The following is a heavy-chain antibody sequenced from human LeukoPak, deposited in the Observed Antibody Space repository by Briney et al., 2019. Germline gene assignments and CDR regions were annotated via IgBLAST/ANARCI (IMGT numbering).Heavy chain of an antibody. J-gene: IGHJ5*02. Sequence: SETLSLTCTVSGGSISSSSYYWGWIRQPPGKGLEWIGSIYYSGNTFYSPSLKSRVTISVDTSKNQFSLKLSSVTAADTAVYYCASQETRYSIAASETWGPGTLVTVSS. D-gene: IGHD6-13*01. CDR3: ASQETRYSIAASET. V-gene: IGHV4-39*01. CDR2: IYYSGNT. CDR1: GGSISSSSYY.